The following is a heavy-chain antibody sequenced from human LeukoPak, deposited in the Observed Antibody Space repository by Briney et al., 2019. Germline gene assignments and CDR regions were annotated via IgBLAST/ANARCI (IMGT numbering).Heavy chain of an antibody. J-gene: IGHJ3*02. Sequence: SETLSLTCAVYGGSFSGYYWSWIRQPPGKGLEWIGYIYQSGSTYYNPSLKSRVTISVDRSKNQFSLKLSSVTAADTAVYYCARETGYSSSWYQGNAFHIWGQGTMVAVSS. CDR2: IYQSGST. CDR3: ARETGYSSSWYQGNAFHI. CDR1: GGSFSGYY. V-gene: IGHV4-34*01. D-gene: IGHD6-13*01.